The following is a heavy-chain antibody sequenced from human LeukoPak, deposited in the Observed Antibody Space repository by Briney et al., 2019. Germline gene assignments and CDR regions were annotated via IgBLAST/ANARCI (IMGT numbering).Heavy chain of an antibody. Sequence: SETLSLTCTVSGGSISSGDYYWSWIRQPPGKGLVWIGYIYYSGSTYYNPSLKSRVTISVDASKNQFSLKLRSVTAADTAVYFCAREGYYGSRSAPYFDYWGQGTLVTVSS. CDR3: AREGYYGSRSAPYFDY. CDR2: IYYSGST. CDR1: GGSISSGDYY. D-gene: IGHD3-10*01. J-gene: IGHJ4*02. V-gene: IGHV4-30-4*01.